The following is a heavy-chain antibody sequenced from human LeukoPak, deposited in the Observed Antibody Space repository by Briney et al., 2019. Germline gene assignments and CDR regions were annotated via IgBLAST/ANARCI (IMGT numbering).Heavy chain of an antibody. CDR1: GYTLTELS. D-gene: IGHD3-3*01. CDR3: ARSFGVVTYYYYYMDV. Sequence: RASVKVSCKVSGYTLTELSMHWVRQAPGKGLEWMGGYDPEDGETIYAQKFQGRVTMTEDASTDTAYMELSRLRSDDTAVYYCARSFGVVTYYYYYMDVWGKGTTVTVSS. CDR2: YDPEDGET. V-gene: IGHV1-24*01. J-gene: IGHJ6*03.